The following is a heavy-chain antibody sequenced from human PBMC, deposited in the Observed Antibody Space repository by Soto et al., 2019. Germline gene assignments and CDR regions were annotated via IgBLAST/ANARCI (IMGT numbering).Heavy chain of an antibody. CDR1: GDSVSSNSAA. Sequence: SQTLSLTCAISGDSVSSNSAAWNWIRQSPSRGLEWLGRTYYRSKWYNDYAVSVKSRITINPDTSKNQFSLQLNSVTPEDTAVYYCARGGHWGLGYYYYGMDVWGQGTTVTVSS. V-gene: IGHV6-1*01. D-gene: IGHD7-27*01. CDR2: TYYRSKWYN. CDR3: ARGGHWGLGYYYYGMDV. J-gene: IGHJ6*02.